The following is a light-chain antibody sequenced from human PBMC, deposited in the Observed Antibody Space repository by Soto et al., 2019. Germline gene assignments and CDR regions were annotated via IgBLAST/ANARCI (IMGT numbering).Light chain of an antibody. Sequence: QSALTQPASVSGSPGQSITISCTRTSSDVGGFDFVSWYQHHPGKAPKLLIYEVTNRPSGVSSRFSGSRSGNTASLTISGLQADDEADYYCCSDAGSSSYVFGTGTKVTVL. J-gene: IGLJ1*01. CDR2: EVT. CDR3: CSDAGSSSYV. CDR1: SSDVGGFDF. V-gene: IGLV2-23*02.